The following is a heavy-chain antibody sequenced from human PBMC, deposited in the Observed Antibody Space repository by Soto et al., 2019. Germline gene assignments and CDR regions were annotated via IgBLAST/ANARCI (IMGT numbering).Heavy chain of an antibody. CDR3: ARAPIPNWNYYGMDV. CDR1: GGSVNSGGYH. Sequence: TLSLTCTVSGGSVNSGGYHWSWIRQHPGKGLEWIGDIYYSGSTYYNPSLKSRVTISIDTSTNHFSLHLSALTAADTAVYYCARAPIPNWNYYGMDVWGQGTTVTVSS. CDR2: IYYSGST. D-gene: IGHD1-1*01. J-gene: IGHJ6*02. V-gene: IGHV4-31*03.